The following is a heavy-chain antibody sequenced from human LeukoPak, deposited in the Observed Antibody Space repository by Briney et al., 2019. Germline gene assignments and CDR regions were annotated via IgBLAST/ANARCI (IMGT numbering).Heavy chain of an antibody. CDR2: ISSSSSYI. CDR1: GFTFSSYS. CDR3: ARGAPDVVVNMYNWFDP. J-gene: IGHJ5*02. Sequence: GGSLRLSCAASGFTFSSYSMNWVRQAPGKGLEWVSSISSSSSYIYYADSVKGRFIISRDNAKNSLYLQMNSLRAEDTAVYYCARGAPDVVVNMYNWFDPWGQGTLVTVSS. D-gene: IGHD3-22*01. V-gene: IGHV3-21*01.